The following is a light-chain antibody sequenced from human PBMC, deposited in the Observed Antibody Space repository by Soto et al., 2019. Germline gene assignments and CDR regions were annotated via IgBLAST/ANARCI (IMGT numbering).Light chain of an antibody. J-gene: IGKJ1*01. CDR1: QSITTY. Sequence: DIQMTQSPSTLSASVGDRVTITCRASQSITTYVNWYQQKLGKAPTLLIYAASSLQSGVPSRFSGSGSGTDFTLTISSLQPEDFATYFSQQCYSSPRTFGQGT. CDR3: QQCYSSPRT. V-gene: IGKV1-39*01. CDR2: AAS.